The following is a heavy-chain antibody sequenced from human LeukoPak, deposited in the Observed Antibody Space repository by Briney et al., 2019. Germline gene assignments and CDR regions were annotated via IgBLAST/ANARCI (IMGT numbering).Heavy chain of an antibody. Sequence: GKSLRLSCIVSGITISSYAMHWVRQAPGKGLEWVAVISHDGRNKYYADSVKGRFTISRETSKNTLYSHMNSLIIEDTAVYFCASRQQSGAFDIWGQGTMVTVSS. V-gene: IGHV3-30*04. D-gene: IGHD6-13*01. J-gene: IGHJ3*02. CDR3: ASRQQSGAFDI. CDR2: ISHDGRNK. CDR1: GITISSYA.